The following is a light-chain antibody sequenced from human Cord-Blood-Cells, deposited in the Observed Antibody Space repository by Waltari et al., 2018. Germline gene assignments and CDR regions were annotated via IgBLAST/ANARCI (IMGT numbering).Light chain of an antibody. CDR3: QQYGSSPWT. CDR1: QSVSRRY. CDR2: GAS. J-gene: IGKJ1*01. Sequence: DIVLTPSPGTLSLSPGERATLSCRASQSVSRRYLAWYQQKPGQAPRLRIYGASSRATGIPDRFSGSGSGTDFTLTISRLEPEDFAVYYCQQYGSSPWTFGQGTKVEIK. V-gene: IGKV3-20*01.